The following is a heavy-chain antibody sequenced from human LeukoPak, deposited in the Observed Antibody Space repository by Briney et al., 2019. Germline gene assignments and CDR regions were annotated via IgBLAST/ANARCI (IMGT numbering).Heavy chain of an antibody. CDR2: ISGRGGYT. CDR3: AKLLNSITFYSGTNVDATMAPTFDY. D-gene: IGHD5-18*01. Sequence: GGSLRLSCAASGFTFSIYAMTWVRQAPGKGLEWVSGISGRGGYTFYADSVKGRFTISRDNSKNTLYLQMTSLRAEDTALYYCAKLLNSITFYSGTNVDATMAPTFDYWGLGTLVTVSS. CDR1: GFTFSIYA. J-gene: IGHJ4*02. V-gene: IGHV3-23*01.